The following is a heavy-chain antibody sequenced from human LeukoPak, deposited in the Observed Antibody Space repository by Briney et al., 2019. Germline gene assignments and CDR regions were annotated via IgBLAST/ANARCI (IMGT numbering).Heavy chain of an antibody. V-gene: IGHV3-7*01. CDR1: GFTFTGYW. J-gene: IGHJ4*02. CDR3: AQRVYSRGLDY. CDR2: IKQDGSEK. D-gene: IGHD6-13*01. Sequence: GGSLRLSCTASGFTFTGYWMTWVRHAPEKGLEWVANIKQDGSEKYYVDSVKGRFTISRDNAKNSVYMQMNSLRADDTAVYYCAQRVYSRGLDYWGQGTLVTVSS.